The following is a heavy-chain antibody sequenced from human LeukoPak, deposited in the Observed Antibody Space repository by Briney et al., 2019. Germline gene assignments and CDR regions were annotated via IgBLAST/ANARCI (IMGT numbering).Heavy chain of an antibody. CDR3: AREDMWAFDM. CDR2: IKPDGSDK. V-gene: IGHV3-7*01. D-gene: IGHD2-15*01. CDR1: GFIFSHYW. J-gene: IGHJ3*02. Sequence: GASLRLSCAASGFIFSHYWMSWVRQAPGKGLEWVANIKPDGSDKDYMDSVKGRFTMSRDNAKNSLYLQMDSLRAEDTAVYYCAREDMWAFDMWGQGTMVTVSS.